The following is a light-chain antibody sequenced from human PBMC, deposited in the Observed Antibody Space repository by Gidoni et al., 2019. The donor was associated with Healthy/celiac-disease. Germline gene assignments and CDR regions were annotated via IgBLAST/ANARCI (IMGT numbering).Light chain of an antibody. V-gene: IGKV1-33*01. J-gene: IGKJ4*01. CDR3: QQYDNRPALT. Sequence: EILMTQSPASLSASVGDRVTITCQASQDISNYLTWYQQKPGKAPKLLIYDASNLETGVPSRFSGSGSGTDFTLTISSLQPEDIATYYCQQYDNRPALTFGGGTKVEIK. CDR2: DAS. CDR1: QDISNY.